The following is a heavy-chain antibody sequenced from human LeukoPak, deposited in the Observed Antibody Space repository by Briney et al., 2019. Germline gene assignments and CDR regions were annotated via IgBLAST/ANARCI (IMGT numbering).Heavy chain of an antibody. CDR1: GFTFNTYV. J-gene: IGHJ4*02. CDR2: ISGSGGST. CDR3: AKDMTTVTTTLDY. V-gene: IGHV3-23*01. Sequence: GGSLRLSCAASGFTFNTYVMNWVRQAPGKGLEWVSVISGSGGSTSYADSVKGRFTISRDNSKNTLYLQMNSLRAEDTAVYYCAKDMTTVTTTLDYWGQGTLVTVSS. D-gene: IGHD4-17*01.